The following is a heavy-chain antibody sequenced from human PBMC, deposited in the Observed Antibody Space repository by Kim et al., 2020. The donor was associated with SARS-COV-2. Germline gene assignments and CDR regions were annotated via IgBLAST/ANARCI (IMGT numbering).Heavy chain of an antibody. J-gene: IGHJ5*02. CDR1: GLTFRNYG. Sequence: GGSLRLSCAASGLTFRNYGMHWVRQAPGKGLEWVADISYDGTIQYYGDSVEGRFTIYRDNSKNTLYLQMNSLRVEDTAVYYCAKGPIAVVPGGKMWLDPWGQGTLVTVSS. D-gene: IGHD2-2*01. CDR2: ISYDGTIQ. V-gene: IGHV3-30*18. CDR3: AKGPIAVVPGGKMWLDP.